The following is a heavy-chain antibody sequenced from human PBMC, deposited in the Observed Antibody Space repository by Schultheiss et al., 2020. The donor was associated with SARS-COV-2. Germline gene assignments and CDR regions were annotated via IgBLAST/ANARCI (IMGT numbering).Heavy chain of an antibody. CDR1: GFTVSSNY. CDR3: AKGPYYYDTHWFDP. CDR2: ISTCGST. V-gene: IGHV3-53*01. J-gene: IGHJ5*02. Sequence: GGSLRLSCAASGFTVSSNYINWVRQAPGKGLEWVSAISTCGSTYYAESVQGRFTISRDNSKNTLYLRMDSLRAEDTAVYFCAKGPYYYDTHWFDPWGQGTLVTVSS. D-gene: IGHD3-22*01.